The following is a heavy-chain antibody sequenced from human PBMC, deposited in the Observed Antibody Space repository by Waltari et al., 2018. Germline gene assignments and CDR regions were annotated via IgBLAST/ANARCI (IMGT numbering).Heavy chain of an antibody. Sequence: QVQLVESGGGVVQPGRSLRFSCEASGFSFRNFGMHWVSQAPGKGLGWVAVISYDGNKKYYADSVKGRFTISRDNSKNMLYLQMSSLRTEDTAVYYCAKLFDSSGNDFDHWGQGTLVTVSS. CDR3: AKLFDSSGNDFDH. CDR1: GFSFRNFG. V-gene: IGHV3-30*18. D-gene: IGHD6-19*01. J-gene: IGHJ4*02. CDR2: ISYDGNKK.